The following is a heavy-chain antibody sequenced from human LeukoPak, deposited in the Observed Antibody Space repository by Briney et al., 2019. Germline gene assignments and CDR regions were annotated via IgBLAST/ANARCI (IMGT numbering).Heavy chain of an antibody. CDR2: ISSSSSYI. V-gene: IGHV3-21*01. D-gene: IGHD4-23*01. CDR1: GFIISTYT. CDR3: ARNSNGGKYFDY. J-gene: IGHJ4*02. Sequence: GGSLRLSCAASGFIISTYTMNWVRQAPGKVLEWVSSISSSSSYIYYADSVKGRFTISRDNAKNSLYLQMNSLRAEDTAVYYCARNSNGGKYFDYWGKGTLVSVSS.